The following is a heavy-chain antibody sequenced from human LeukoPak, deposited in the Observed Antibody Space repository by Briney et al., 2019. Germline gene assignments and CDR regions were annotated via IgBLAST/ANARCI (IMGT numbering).Heavy chain of an antibody. CDR1: GFTFDNYA. V-gene: IGHV3-9*03. Sequence: AGGSLRLSCATSGFTFDNYAMHWVRQAPGKGLEWVSGITWNSGSIAYADSVKGRFTISRDNAKNSLYLQMNSLTADDVAFYYCTRSTGWYNYFDYWGQGALVTVSS. J-gene: IGHJ4*02. CDR2: ITWNSGSI. D-gene: IGHD6-19*01. CDR3: TRSTGWYNYFDY.